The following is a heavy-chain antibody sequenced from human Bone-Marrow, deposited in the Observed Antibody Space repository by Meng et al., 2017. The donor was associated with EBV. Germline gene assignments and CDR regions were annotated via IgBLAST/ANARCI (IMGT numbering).Heavy chain of an antibody. V-gene: IGHV4-61*01. CDR2: VYYSEST. Sequence: QVQLQESGPGLVKPSETRSLTCTISGASVSSGSYYWSWIRQPPGKGLEWIGYVYYSESTNYNPSLKSRVTISVDTSKNQFSLKLSSVTAADTAVYYCAGGPLLPATTPNWFDPWRQGTLLTVSS. CDR3: AGGPLLPATTPNWFDP. J-gene: IGHJ5*02. D-gene: IGHD2-15*01. CDR1: GASVSSGSYY.